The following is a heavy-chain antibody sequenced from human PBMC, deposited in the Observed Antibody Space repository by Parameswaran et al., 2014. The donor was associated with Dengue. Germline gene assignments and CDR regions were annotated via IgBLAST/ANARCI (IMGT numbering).Heavy chain of an antibody. J-gene: IGHJ6*02. Sequence: VRQAPGKGLEWVAVIWYDGSNKYYADSVKGRFTISRDNSKNTLYLQMNSLRAEDTAVYYCARDQRGWRYYDFWSGYKAYYYGMDVWGQGPRSPSP. CDR2: IWYDGSNK. CDR3: ARDQRGWRYYDFWSGYKAYYYGMDV. D-gene: IGHD3-3*01. V-gene: IGHV3-33*01.